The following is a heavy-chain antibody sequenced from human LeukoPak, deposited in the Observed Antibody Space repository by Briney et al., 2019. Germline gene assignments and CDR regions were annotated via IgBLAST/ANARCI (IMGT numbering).Heavy chain of an antibody. CDR1: GGSISSGSYY. CDR2: IYTSGST. D-gene: IGHD3-10*01. CDR3: ARDSYYDYGSGSYYKALFDY. V-gene: IGHV4-61*02. Sequence: SQTLSLTCTVSGGSISSGSYYWSWTRQPAGKGLEWIGRIYTSGSTNYNPSLKSRVTMSVDTSKNQFSLKLSSVTAADTAVYYCARDSYYDYGSGSYYKALFDYWGQGTLVTVSS. J-gene: IGHJ4*02.